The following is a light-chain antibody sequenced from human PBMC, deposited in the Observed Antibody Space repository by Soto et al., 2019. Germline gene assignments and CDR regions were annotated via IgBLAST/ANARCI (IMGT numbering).Light chain of an antibody. CDR3: QQYNSYSPWT. J-gene: IGKJ1*01. CDR2: DAS. Sequence: DIQMTQSPSTLSASVGDRVTITCRASQSISSWLAWYQQKPGKAPKLLIYDASSLESGVPSRFSGSGSGTEFTLTISSLQPDDFATYYCQQYNSYSPWTFGQGTQGGYQ. V-gene: IGKV1-5*01. CDR1: QSISSW.